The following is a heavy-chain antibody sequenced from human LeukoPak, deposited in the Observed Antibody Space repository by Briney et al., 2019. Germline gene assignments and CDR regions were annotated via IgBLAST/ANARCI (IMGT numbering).Heavy chain of an antibody. Sequence: PETLSLTCAVYGGSFSGYYWSWIRQPPGKGLEWIGEINHSGSTNYNPSLKSRVTISVDTSKNQFSLKLSSVTAADTAVYYCARSLTYYYDNWGQGTLVTVSS. D-gene: IGHD3-9*01. V-gene: IGHV4-34*01. CDR1: GGSFSGYY. CDR2: INHSGST. J-gene: IGHJ4*02. CDR3: ARSLTYYYDN.